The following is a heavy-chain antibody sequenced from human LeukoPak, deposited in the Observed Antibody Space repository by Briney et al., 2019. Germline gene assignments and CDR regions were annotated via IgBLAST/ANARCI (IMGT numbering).Heavy chain of an antibody. CDR2: TRYTGGT. J-gene: IGHJ4*02. CDR3: ARYARTPDS. CDR1: GASINDFY. D-gene: IGHD2-8*01. V-gene: IGHV4-59*01. Sequence: PLETLSLTCSVSGASINDFYWTWIRQPPGKGLEWVGYTRYTGGTNYNPSLKSRATMSLDTSKNQFSLILTSVTAADTAVYYCARYARTPDSWGQGTLVTVSS.